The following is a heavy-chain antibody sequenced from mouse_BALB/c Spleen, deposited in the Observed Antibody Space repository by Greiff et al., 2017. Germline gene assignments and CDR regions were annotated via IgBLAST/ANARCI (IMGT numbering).Heavy chain of an antibody. Sequence: VQLQESGAELARPGASVKLSCKASGYTFTSYWMQWVKQRPGQGLEWIGAIYPGDGDTRYTKKFKGKATLTADKSSSTAYMQLSSLASEDSAVYYCARKGYYYAVDYWGQGTSVTVSS. J-gene: IGHJ4*01. V-gene: IGHV1-87*01. D-gene: IGHD2-2*01. CDR1: GYTFTSYW. CDR3: ARKGYYYAVDY. CDR2: IYPGDGDT.